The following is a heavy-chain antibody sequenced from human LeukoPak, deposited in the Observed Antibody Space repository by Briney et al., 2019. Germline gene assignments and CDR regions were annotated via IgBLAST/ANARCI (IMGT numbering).Heavy chain of an antibody. CDR1: GDSISSSSYY. V-gene: IGHV4-39*07. CDR3: ARGGLSVWFRAFDI. CDR2: IFYSGTT. Sequence: SETLSLTCSVSGDSISSSSYYWGWIRQPPGKGLEWIGSIFYSGTTYYNPSLKSRVTISVDTSKNQFSLKLSSVTAADTAVYYCARGGLSVWFRAFDIWGQGTMVTVSS. J-gene: IGHJ3*02. D-gene: IGHD3-9*01.